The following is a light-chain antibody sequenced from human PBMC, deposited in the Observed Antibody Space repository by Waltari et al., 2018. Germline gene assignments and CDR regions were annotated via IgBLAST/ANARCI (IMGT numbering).Light chain of an antibody. Sequence: DIVMTQSPDSLAVSLGERATINCKSSQSVLYSSNNKNHLAWYQQKPGQSPKLLIYWASTRESGVPDRFSGSGSGTDFTLTISGLQAEDVAVYYCQQYYATPRTFGPGTKVDIK. CDR1: QSVLYSSNNKNH. CDR3: QQYYATPRT. V-gene: IGKV4-1*01. CDR2: WAS. J-gene: IGKJ3*01.